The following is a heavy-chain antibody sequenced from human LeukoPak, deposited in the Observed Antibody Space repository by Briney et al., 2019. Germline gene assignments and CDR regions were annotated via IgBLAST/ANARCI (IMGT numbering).Heavy chain of an antibody. Sequence: GGSLRLSCAASGFTFSSYSMNWVRQAPGKGLEWVSSISSSSSYIYYADSVKGRFTISRDNAKNSLYPQMNSLRAEDTAVYYCARATSRGMGATAIDYWGQGTLVTVSS. D-gene: IGHD1-26*01. V-gene: IGHV3-21*01. CDR1: GFTFSSYS. CDR2: ISSSSSYI. J-gene: IGHJ4*02. CDR3: ARATSRGMGATAIDY.